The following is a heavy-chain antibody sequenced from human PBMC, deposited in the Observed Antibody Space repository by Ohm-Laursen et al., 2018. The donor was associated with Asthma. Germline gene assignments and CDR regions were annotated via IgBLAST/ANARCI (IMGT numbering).Heavy chain of an antibody. CDR2: IYIGNT. CDR1: GYSVTSYA. CDR3: VRDVVDRFDY. J-gene: IGHJ4*02. V-gene: IGHV1-18*04. D-gene: IGHD2-21*01. Sequence: ASVKVSCKASGYSVTSYAFSWVRQAPGQRPEWMGWIYIGNTNYAPNFRDRITMTTDPSTNTAYMELRSLTSDDTAVYYCVRDVVDRFDYWGQGSLVIVSS.